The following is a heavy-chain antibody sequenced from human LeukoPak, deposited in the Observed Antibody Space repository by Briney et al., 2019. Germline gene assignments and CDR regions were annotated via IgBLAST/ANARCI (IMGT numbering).Heavy chain of an antibody. CDR3: ARTKRTYCSGGYCHDAFDI. CDR2: IYYSGST. V-gene: IGHV4-59*01. J-gene: IGHJ3*02. D-gene: IGHD2-15*01. Sequence: SETLSLTCTVSGDSITSYYWSWIRQPPGKGLEWIGYIYYSGSTNYNPSLKSRVTISVDTSNNQFSLRVNSVTAADTAVYYCARTKRTYCSGGYCHDAFDIWGQGTMVTVSS. CDR1: GDSITSYY.